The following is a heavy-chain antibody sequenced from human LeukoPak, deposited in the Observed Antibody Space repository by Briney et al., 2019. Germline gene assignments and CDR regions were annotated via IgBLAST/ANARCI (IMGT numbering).Heavy chain of an antibody. CDR2: IYYSGST. D-gene: IGHD3-22*01. J-gene: IGHJ3*02. CDR1: GGSISSGGYS. V-gene: IGHV4-30-4*07. CDR3: ARVLFDYHDSSGDAFDI. Sequence: PSETLSLTCAVSGGSISSGGYSWSWIRQPPGKGLEWIGYIYYSGSTYYNPSLKSRVTISVDTSKNQFSLKLSSVTAADTAVYYCARVLFDYHDSSGDAFDIWGQGTMVTVSS.